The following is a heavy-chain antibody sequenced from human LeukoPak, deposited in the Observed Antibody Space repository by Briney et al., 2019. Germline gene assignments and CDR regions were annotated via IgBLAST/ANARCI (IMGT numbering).Heavy chain of an antibody. Sequence: ASVKVSCKASGFTFTSYYMHWVRQAPGQGLEWMGIINPSGGSTSYAQKFQGRVTMTRDTSTSTVYMELSSLRSEDTAVYYCARVWGDDILTGYYFDYWGQGTLVTVSS. CDR2: INPSGGST. CDR3: ARVWGDDILTGYYFDY. V-gene: IGHV1-46*01. CDR1: GFTFTSYY. J-gene: IGHJ4*02. D-gene: IGHD3-9*01.